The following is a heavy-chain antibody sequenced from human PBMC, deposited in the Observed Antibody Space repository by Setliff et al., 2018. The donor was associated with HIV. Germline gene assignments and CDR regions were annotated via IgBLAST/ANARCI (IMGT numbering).Heavy chain of an antibody. CDR3: ARQAEAYNYGSGTYPLV. Sequence: PSETLSLTCSVSGGSISSSNYYWGWIRQPPGKGLEWIGNIYSDGSTYYSPSLKSRLTMSVDTSENQFSLKLSSVTAADTAIYYCARQAEAYNYGSGTYPLVWGQGTLVTVSS. V-gene: IGHV4-39*01. D-gene: IGHD3-10*01. CDR1: GGSISSSNYY. J-gene: IGHJ4*02. CDR2: IYSDGST.